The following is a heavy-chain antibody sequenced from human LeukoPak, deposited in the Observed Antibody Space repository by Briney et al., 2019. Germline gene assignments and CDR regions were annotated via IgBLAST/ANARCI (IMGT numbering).Heavy chain of an antibody. CDR3: AKDVQSWPTYFDY. CDR2: ISDSGGST. J-gene: IGHJ4*02. V-gene: IGHV3-64*04. D-gene: IGHD1-1*01. Sequence: GGSLRLSCSASGFPFSSYAMHWVRQAPGKGLEYVSAISDSGGSTYYADSVKGRFTISRDNSKNTLFLQMNSLRAEDTAVYYCAKDVQSWPTYFDYWGQGTLVTVSS. CDR1: GFPFSSYA.